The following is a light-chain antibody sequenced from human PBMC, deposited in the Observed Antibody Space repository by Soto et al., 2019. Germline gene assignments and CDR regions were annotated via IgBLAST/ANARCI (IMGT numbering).Light chain of an antibody. CDR1: SSDIGGYNY. V-gene: IGLV2-8*01. J-gene: IGLJ3*02. CDR2: EVS. Sequence: QSALTQPPSASGSPGQSVTISCTGTSSDIGGYNYVSWYQQHPGKAPKLIIYEVSKRPSGVPDRFSGSKSGNTASLTVSGLQAEYEADYYCTSYAGSNNLVFAGGTKLTVL. CDR3: TSYAGSNNLV.